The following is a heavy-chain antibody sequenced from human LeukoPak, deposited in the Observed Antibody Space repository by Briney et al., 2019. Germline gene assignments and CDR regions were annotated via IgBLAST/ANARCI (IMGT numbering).Heavy chain of an antibody. V-gene: IGHV4-39*01. CDR3: ARLELLDAFDI. CDR1: GDSISSSSYY. D-gene: IGHD3-10*01. J-gene: IGHJ3*02. Sequence: SETLSLTCTVSGDSISSSSYYWGWFRQPPGKGLEWIGNIYYSGSTYYNPSLKSRVTISVDTSKNQFSPKLSSVTAADTAVYYCARLELLDAFDIWGQGTMVTVSS. CDR2: IYYSGST.